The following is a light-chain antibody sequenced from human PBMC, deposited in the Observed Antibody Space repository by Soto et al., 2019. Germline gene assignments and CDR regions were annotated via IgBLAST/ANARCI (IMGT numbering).Light chain of an antibody. CDR1: SSNIGSNS. V-gene: IGLV1-44*01. CDR2: SND. Sequence: VLTQPPSASGTPGQRVTISCSGSSSNIGSNSVNWYQQLPGTAPKLLIYSNDRRPSGVPDRFSGSKSGTSASLAISGLQSEDEADYYCAAWDDSLNGYVFGTGTKATVL. CDR3: AAWDDSLNGYV. J-gene: IGLJ1*01.